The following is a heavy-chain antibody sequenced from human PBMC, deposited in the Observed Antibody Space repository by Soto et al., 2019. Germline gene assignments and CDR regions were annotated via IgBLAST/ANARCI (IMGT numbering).Heavy chain of an antibody. CDR1: GYSISSGYY. J-gene: IGHJ4*02. V-gene: IGHV4-38-2*02. CDR3: ARETRDSSGYLYFDY. Sequence: SETLSLTCAVSGYSISSGYYWGWIRQPPGKGLEWIGSIYHSGSTYYNPSLKGRVTISVDTSKNQFSLKLSSVTAADTAVYYCARETRDSSGYLYFDYWGQGTLVTVSS. CDR2: IYHSGST. D-gene: IGHD3-22*01.